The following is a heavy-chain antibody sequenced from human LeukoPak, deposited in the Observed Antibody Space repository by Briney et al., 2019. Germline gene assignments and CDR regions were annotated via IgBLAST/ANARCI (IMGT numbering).Heavy chain of an antibody. CDR3: ARVGYSYGLDYFDY. CDR2: ISSSGSTI. J-gene: IGHJ4*02. Sequence: GGSLRLSCAASGFTFSSYEMNWVRQAPGKGLEWVSYISSSGSTIYYSDSVKGRFTISRDNAKNSLYLQMNSLRAEDTAVYYCARVGYSYGLDYFDYWGQGNLVTVSS. D-gene: IGHD5-18*01. CDR1: GFTFSSYE. V-gene: IGHV3-48*03.